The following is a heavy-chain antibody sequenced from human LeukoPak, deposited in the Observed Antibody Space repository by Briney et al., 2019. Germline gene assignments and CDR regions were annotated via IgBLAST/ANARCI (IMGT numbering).Heavy chain of an antibody. CDR3: AKARVSGGSYDY. CDR1: GFTFNRHA. V-gene: IGHV3-23*01. J-gene: IGHJ4*02. Sequence: PGGSLRLSCAASGFTFNRHAMSWVRQAPGRGLEWVSAVSGSGASTYYADSVKGRFTISRDNSKNTLYLQMNSLGADDTAVYYCAKARVSGGSYDYWGQGTLVTVSS. CDR2: VSGSGAST. D-gene: IGHD2-15*01.